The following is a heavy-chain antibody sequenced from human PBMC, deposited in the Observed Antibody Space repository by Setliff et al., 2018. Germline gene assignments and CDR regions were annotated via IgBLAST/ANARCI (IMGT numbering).Heavy chain of an antibody. CDR3: ARDATYYDFWSDYSPDAFDI. Sequence: GGSLRLSCTASGFTFSRYWMSWVRQAPGKGLEWVSCISGSSSYIYYADSVKGRFTISRDNAKNSLYLQMNSLRAEDTAMYYCARDATYYDFWSDYSPDAFDIWGQGTMVTVSS. CDR1: GFTFSRYW. V-gene: IGHV3-21*01. J-gene: IGHJ3*02. CDR2: ISGSSSYI. D-gene: IGHD3-3*01.